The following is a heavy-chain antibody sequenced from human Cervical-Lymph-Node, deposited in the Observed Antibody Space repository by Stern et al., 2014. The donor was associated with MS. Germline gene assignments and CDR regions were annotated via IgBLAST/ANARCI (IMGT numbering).Heavy chain of an antibody. D-gene: IGHD3-9*01. CDR3: ARFFDYITA. J-gene: IGHJ4*02. Sequence: QVQLVESGGDLVKPGGSLRLSCAASGFTFSDYYMGWIRQAPGKGLEWVSYISGSGSTMSYGDSVKGRFTISRDNAKNSLSLDMNSLRAEDTAVYYCARFFDYITAWGQGSLVTVSS. CDR2: ISGSGSTM. CDR1: GFTFSDYY. V-gene: IGHV3-11*01.